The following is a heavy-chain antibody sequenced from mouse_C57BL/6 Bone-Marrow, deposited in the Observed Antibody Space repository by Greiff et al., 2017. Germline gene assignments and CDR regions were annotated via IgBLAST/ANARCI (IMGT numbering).Heavy chain of an antibody. J-gene: IGHJ3*01. CDR2: IYPRSGNT. CDR3: ARRAYYSNYGFAY. D-gene: IGHD2-5*01. V-gene: IGHV1-81*01. Sequence: VKLQQSGAELARPGASVKLSCKASGYTFTSYGISWVKQRTGQGLEWIGEIYPRSGNTYYNEEFKGKATLTADKSSSTAYMELRRLTSEDSAVYFCARRAYYSNYGFAYWGQGTLVTVSA. CDR1: GYTFTSYG.